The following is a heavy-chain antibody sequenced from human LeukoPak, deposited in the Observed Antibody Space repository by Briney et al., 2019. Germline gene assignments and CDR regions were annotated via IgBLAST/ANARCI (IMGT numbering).Heavy chain of an antibody. CDR1: GGTFSSYA. D-gene: IGHD3-22*01. CDR2: IIPIFGTA. Sequence: SVKVSCKASGGTFSSYAISWVRQAPGQGLEWMGGIIPIFGTANYAQKFQGRVTFTTDESTSTAYMELSSLRSEDTAVYYCARHTRHYYDSSGDAFDIWGQGTMVTVSS. V-gene: IGHV1-69*05. CDR3: ARHTRHYYDSSGDAFDI. J-gene: IGHJ3*02.